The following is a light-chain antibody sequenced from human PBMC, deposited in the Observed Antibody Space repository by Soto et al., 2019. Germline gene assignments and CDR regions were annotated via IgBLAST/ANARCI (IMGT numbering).Light chain of an antibody. CDR1: QSVSRY. CDR2: DAS. CDR3: QQRSNWPIT. V-gene: IGKV3-11*01. J-gene: IGKJ5*01. Sequence: EIVLTQSPANLSLSPGERATLSCRASQSVSRYLAWYQQKPGQAPRLLIYDASNRATGIAARFSGSGSGTDVTVTISSLEPEGFAVYYCQQRSNWPITFGQGTRLEIK.